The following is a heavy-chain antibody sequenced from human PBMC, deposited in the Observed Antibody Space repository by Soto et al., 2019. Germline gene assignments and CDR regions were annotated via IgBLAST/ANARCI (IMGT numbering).Heavy chain of an antibody. J-gene: IGHJ4*02. CDR2: VNPIVSMS. D-gene: IGHD3-10*01. V-gene: IGHV1-69*02. CDR1: GDTLNFYS. CDR3: ASSYGSGYRAFDH. Sequence: QVQLVQSGAEVKRPGSSVKVSCKASGDTLNFYSINWVRQAPGLGLEWMGRVNPIVSMSNYAQKFQGRVTMTADKSTCTAYMELSILRSEDTAIYYCASSYGSGYRAFDHWGQGALVTVSS.